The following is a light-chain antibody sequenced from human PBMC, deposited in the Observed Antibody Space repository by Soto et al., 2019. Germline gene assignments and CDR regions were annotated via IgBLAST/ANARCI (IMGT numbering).Light chain of an antibody. CDR2: GAS. J-gene: IGKJ1*01. CDR1: QSVSSN. Sequence: EIVMTQSPATLSVSPGERATLSCRASQSVSSNLAWYQQKPGPAPRLLIYGASTRATGIPARFSGSGSGTEFTLTISSLQSEDFAVYYCQQYNNWPAGTFGQGTKVEIK. V-gene: IGKV3-15*01. CDR3: QQYNNWPAGT.